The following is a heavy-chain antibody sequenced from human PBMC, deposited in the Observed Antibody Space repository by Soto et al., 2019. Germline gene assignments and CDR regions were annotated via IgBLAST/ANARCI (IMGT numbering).Heavy chain of an antibody. CDR3: ARGAGYYYYYMDV. D-gene: IGHD3-10*01. V-gene: IGHV5-51*01. J-gene: IGHJ6*03. CDR1: GYSSTSYW. CDR2: IYPGDSDT. Sequence: GVSLKVSCRGAGYSSTSYWIGWVRQMPGKGLEWMGIIYPGDSDTRYSPSFQGQVTISADKSISTAYLQWSSLKASDTAMYYCARGAGYYYYYMDVWGKGTTVTVSS.